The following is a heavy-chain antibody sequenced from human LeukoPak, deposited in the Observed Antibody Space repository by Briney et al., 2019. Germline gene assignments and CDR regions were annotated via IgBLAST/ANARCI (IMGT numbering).Heavy chain of an antibody. V-gene: IGHV4-34*01. CDR1: GGSFSGYY. J-gene: IGHJ3*02. CDR3: ARHDSVDILWFGERDAFDI. Sequence: SETLSLTCAVYGGSFSGYYWSWIRQPPGKGLEWIGEINHSGSTNYNPSLKSRVTISVDTSKNQFSLKLSSVTAADTAVYYCARHDSVDILWFGERDAFDIWGQGTMVTVSS. CDR2: INHSGST. D-gene: IGHD3-10*01.